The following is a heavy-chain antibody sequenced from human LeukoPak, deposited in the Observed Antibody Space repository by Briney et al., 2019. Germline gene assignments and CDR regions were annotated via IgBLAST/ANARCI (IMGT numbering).Heavy chain of an antibody. D-gene: IGHD1-26*01. Sequence: ASVKVSCKASGYTFTSYYMDWVRQAPGQRLEWMGWINAGNGNTKYSQKFQGRVTITRDTSASTAYMELSSLRSEDTAVYYCARSGSYSWHYYYYGMDVWGQGTTVTVSS. J-gene: IGHJ6*02. V-gene: IGHV1-3*01. CDR2: INAGNGNT. CDR3: ARSGSYSWHYYYYGMDV. CDR1: GYTFTSYY.